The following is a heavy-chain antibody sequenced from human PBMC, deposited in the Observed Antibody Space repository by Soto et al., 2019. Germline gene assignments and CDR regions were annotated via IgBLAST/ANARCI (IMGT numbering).Heavy chain of an antibody. V-gene: IGHV4-61*01. CDR2: ISYRGDT. Sequence: QVQLQESGPGLVKPSETLSLTCTVSGDSVSSRNYHWTWIRQPPGKGLEWIGYISYRGDTNYNPSLKSRVTISMDTSKHQFSLKLDSVTAADTAVYYCANYRRAVPHYDMDVWGQGTTVTVSS. D-gene: IGHD1-26*01. CDR1: GDSVSSRNYH. CDR3: ANYRRAVPHYDMDV. J-gene: IGHJ6*02.